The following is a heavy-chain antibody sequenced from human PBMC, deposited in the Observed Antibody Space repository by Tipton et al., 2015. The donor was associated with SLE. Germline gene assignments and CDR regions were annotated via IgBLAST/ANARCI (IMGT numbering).Heavy chain of an antibody. CDR2: ISSSSSYI. J-gene: IGHJ2*01. CDR1: GFTFSSYS. Sequence: QLVQSGGGLVKPGGSLRLSCAASGFTFSSYSMNWVRQAPGKGLEWVSSISSSSSYIYYADSVKGRFTISRDNAKNSLYLQMNSLRAEDTAVYYCARDGDVPNWYFDLWGRGTLVTVSS. CDR3: ARDGDVPNWYFDL. V-gene: IGHV3-21*01. D-gene: IGHD2-2*01.